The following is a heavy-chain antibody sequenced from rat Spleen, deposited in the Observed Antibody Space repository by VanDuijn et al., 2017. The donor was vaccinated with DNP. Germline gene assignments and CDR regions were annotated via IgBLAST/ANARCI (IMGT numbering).Heavy chain of an antibody. V-gene: IGHV2-72*01. D-gene: IGHD1-8*01. CDR3: ARLYGSYPYYFDY. J-gene: IGHJ2*01. CDR2: IWAGGST. CDR1: GFSLTSNG. Sequence: QVQLEESGPGLMQPSETLSLTCPVSGFSLTSNGVGWVRQPLGKGLVWMGTIWAGGSTNYNSAVQSRLSISRDTSKSQVFLKMNSLQPEDTGTYYCARLYGSYPYYFDYWGQGVMVTVSS.